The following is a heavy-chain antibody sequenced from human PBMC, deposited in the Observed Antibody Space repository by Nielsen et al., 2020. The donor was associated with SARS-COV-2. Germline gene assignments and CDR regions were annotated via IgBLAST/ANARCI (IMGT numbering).Heavy chain of an antibody. Sequence: PSRGLEWLGRTYYRSKWYNDYAVSVKSRITINPDTSKNQFSLHLNSVTPEDTAVYYCARARGAYGDYYYYYYTDVWGKGTTVTVSS. CDR2: TYYRSKWYN. CDR3: ARARGAYGDYYYYYYTDV. D-gene: IGHD4-17*01. V-gene: IGHV6-1*01. J-gene: IGHJ6*03.